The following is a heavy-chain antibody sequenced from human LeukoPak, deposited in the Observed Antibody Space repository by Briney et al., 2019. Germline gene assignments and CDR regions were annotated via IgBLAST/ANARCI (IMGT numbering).Heavy chain of an antibody. V-gene: IGHV1-2*02. D-gene: IGHD5-12*01. J-gene: IGHJ4*02. CDR2: IDPYTGNT. CDR1: GYTFVGYY. Sequence: GASVTVSCKASGYTFVGYYLHWVRQAPGQGLEWMAWIDPYTGNTHYAQKFQGRITVTRDTSVSTTYMELTWLTSDDTARYYCAREYSASEHWGQGTLVTVYS. CDR3: AREYSASEH.